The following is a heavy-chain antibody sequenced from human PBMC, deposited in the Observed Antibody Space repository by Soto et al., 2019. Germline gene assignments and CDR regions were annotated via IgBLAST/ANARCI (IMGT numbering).Heavy chain of an antibody. CDR2: ISGSGGST. CDR1: GCTFSTYA. V-gene: IGHV3-23*01. Sequence: XGSLRLSCTVSGCTFSTYAMSWVLQAPGKGLEWVSAISGSGGSTYYADSVKGRFTISRDNSKNTLYLQMNSLRAEDTAVYYCAKDESGSSSSDDYYGMDAWGQGTTVTVSS. J-gene: IGHJ6*02. CDR3: AKDESGSSSSDDYYGMDA. D-gene: IGHD6-13*01.